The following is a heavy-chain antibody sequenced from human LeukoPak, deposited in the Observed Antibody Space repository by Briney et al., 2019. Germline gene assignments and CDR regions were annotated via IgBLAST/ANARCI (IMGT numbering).Heavy chain of an antibody. J-gene: IGHJ4*02. Sequence: ASVKVSCKASGYTFTNYGISCVRQAPGQGLEWMGWISAYNGNTNYAQKLQGRVTMTTDTSTSTAYMELRSLRSDDTAVYYCVRDISVVVPGAIDYWGQGTLVTASS. V-gene: IGHV1-18*01. CDR1: GYTFTNYG. CDR2: ISAYNGNT. D-gene: IGHD2-2*01. CDR3: VRDISVVVPGAIDY.